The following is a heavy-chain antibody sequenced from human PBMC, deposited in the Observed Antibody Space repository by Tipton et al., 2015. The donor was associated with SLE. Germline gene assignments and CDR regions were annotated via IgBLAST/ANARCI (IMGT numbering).Heavy chain of an antibody. CDR3: ARGIDY. J-gene: IGHJ4*02. Sequence: TLSLTCAVYGESLSDHYWNWIRQPPGKGLEWIGEINHSGSTNYNPSLKSRVTILVDTSKNQFSLKLSSVTAADTAVYYCARGIDYWGQGTLVTVSS. V-gene: IGHV4-34*01. CDR2: INHSGST. CDR1: GESLSDHY.